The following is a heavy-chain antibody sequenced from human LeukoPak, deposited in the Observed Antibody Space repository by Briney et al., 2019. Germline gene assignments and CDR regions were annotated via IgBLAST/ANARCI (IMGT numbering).Heavy chain of an antibody. Sequence: PGGSLRLSCTASGFTFSRFEMSWVRQAPGKGLEWDSYITSISSSTYYADFVKGRFTVSRDNAKNSLYLQMNSLTAEDTAVYYCARDLGDYGGYYYMDLWGKGTMLTVSS. D-gene: IGHD4-23*01. V-gene: IGHV3-48*03. CDR3: ARDLGDYGGYYYMDL. J-gene: IGHJ6*03. CDR1: GFTFSRFE. CDR2: ITSISSST.